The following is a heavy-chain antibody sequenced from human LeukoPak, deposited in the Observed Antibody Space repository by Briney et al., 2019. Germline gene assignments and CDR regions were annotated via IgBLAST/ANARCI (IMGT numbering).Heavy chain of an antibody. CDR2: ISGSGGST. CDR3: AKVGYRSAGDY. Sequence: GGSLRLSCAASGFTFRSYAMSWLRQAPGKGLEGVSAISGSGGSTYYADSVKGRFTISRDNSKNTLYLQMNSLRAEDTAVYYCAKVGYRSAGDYWGQGTLVTVSS. CDR1: GFTFRSYA. D-gene: IGHD1-1*01. V-gene: IGHV3-23*01. J-gene: IGHJ4*02.